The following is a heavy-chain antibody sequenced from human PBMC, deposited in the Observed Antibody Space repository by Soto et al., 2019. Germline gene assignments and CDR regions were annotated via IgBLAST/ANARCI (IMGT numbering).Heavy chain of an antibody. CDR3: ARIPVDTYMINWFDP. J-gene: IGHJ5*02. V-gene: IGHV4-61*08. Sequence: SETLSLTCTVSGGSVSSGDYYWSWIRQPPGKGLEWIGYIYYSGSTNYNPSLKSRVSISLDTSKNQFSLRLTSVTAADTAVYYCARIPVDTYMINWFDPWGQGTLVTVSS. CDR2: IYYSGST. D-gene: IGHD5-18*01. CDR1: GGSVSSGDYY.